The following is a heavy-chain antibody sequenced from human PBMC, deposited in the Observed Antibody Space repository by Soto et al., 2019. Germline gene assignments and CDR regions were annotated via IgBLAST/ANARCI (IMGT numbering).Heavy chain of an antibody. J-gene: IGHJ6*03. CDR3: ARRSITMVRGVINYYPSYSMDV. Sequence: SETLSLTCAVYGGSFSGYYWSWIRQPPGKGLEWIGEINHSGSTNYNPSLKSRVTISVDTSKNQFSLKLSSVTAADTAVYYCARRSITMVRGVINYYPSYSMDVWGKGTTVTVSS. CDR1: GGSFSGYY. CDR2: INHSGST. V-gene: IGHV4-34*01. D-gene: IGHD3-10*01.